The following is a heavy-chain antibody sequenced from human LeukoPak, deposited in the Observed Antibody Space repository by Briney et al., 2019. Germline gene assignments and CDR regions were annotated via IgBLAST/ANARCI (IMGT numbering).Heavy chain of an antibody. D-gene: IGHD6-13*01. Sequence: ASVKVSCKASGFTLIDYIHWVRQDPRQGLQWIGWIKANSGDTEYAQKFQGRVTMTRDTSISTVYMELSSLRSDDTAVHYCARADSVPAGDYHYWYMDAWGKGTTVTVSS. CDR2: IKANSGDT. J-gene: IGHJ6*03. CDR1: GFTLIDY. V-gene: IGHV1-2*02. CDR3: ARADSVPAGDYHYWYMDA.